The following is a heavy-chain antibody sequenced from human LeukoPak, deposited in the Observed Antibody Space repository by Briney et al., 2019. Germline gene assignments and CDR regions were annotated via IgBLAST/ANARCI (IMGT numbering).Heavy chain of an antibody. J-gene: IGHJ4*02. CDR1: GYSLTSYW. V-gene: IGHV5-51*01. D-gene: IGHD1-26*01. Sequence: HGESLKISCKGSGYSLTSYWIGWVRQMPGKGLEWRGIIYPGDSDTRYSPSFQGQVTISADKSISTAYLQWSSLKASDTAMYYCASMIVGATTGYFDYWGQGTLVTVSS. CDR3: ASMIVGATTGYFDY. CDR2: IYPGDSDT.